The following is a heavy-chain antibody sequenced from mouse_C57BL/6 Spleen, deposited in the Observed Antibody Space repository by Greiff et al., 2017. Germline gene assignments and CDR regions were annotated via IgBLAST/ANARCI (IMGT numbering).Heavy chain of an antibody. CDR1: GFTFSSYG. D-gene: IGHD3-2*02. Sequence: EVQLQQSGGDLVKPGGSLKLSCAASGFTFSSYGMSWVRQTPDKRLEWVATISSGGSYTYYPDSVKGRFTISRDNAKNTLYLQMSSLKSEDTAMYYCARLDSSGYRAMDYWGQGTSVTVSS. V-gene: IGHV5-6*01. CDR3: ARLDSSGYRAMDY. CDR2: ISSGGSYT. J-gene: IGHJ4*01.